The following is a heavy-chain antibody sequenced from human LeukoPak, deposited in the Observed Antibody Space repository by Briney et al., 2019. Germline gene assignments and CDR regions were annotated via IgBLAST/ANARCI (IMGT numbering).Heavy chain of an antibody. V-gene: IGHV5-51*01. D-gene: IGHD2-2*01. Sequence: GESLKISCKASGYSFTTYWLAWVRQMPGKGLEWMGIIYPDDSDARHRPSFQGQVTISADKSISTAYLQWSSLKASDTAMYYCARQGYCSSTSCYVDFWGRGTLVTVSS. J-gene: IGHJ4*02. CDR3: ARQGYCSSTSCYVDF. CDR1: GYSFTTYW. CDR2: IYPDDSDA.